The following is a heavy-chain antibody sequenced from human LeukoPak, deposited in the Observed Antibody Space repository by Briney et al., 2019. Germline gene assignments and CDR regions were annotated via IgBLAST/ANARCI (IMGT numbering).Heavy chain of an antibody. J-gene: IGHJ3*02. CDR1: GGSFSGYY. D-gene: IGHD3-10*01. Sequence: SETLSLTCAVYGGSFSGYYWSWIRQTPGKGLEWIGEINHSGGTNYNPSLKSRVTISVDTSRNQFSLRLNSVTAADTAVYYCAKSNGYGLIDIWGQGTMVTVSS. CDR3: AKSNGYGLIDI. V-gene: IGHV4-34*01. CDR2: INHSGGT.